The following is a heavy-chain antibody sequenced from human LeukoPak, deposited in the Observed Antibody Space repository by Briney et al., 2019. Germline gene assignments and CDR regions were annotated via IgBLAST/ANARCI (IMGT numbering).Heavy chain of an antibody. J-gene: IGHJ6*04. D-gene: IGHD3-10*01. V-gene: IGHV1-69*06. CDR2: IIPIFGTA. CDR3: ARDEPRGSGSYHSYYYYGMDV. CDR1: GGTFSSYA. Sequence: GSSVKVSCKASGGTFSSYAISWVRQAPGQGLEWMGGIIPIFGTANYAQKFQGRVTITADKSTSTAYMELSSQRSEDTAVYYCARDEPRGSGSYHSYYYYGMDVWGKGTTVTVSS.